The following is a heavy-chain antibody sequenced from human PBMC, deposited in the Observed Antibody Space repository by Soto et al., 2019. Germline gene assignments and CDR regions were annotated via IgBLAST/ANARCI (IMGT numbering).Heavy chain of an antibody. D-gene: IGHD5-12*01. CDR1: GGTFSSYA. CDR2: IIPIFGTA. V-gene: IGHV1-69*13. Sequence: SVKVSCKASGGTFSSYAISWVRQAPGQGLEWMGGIIPIFGTANYAQKFQGRVTITADESTSTAYMELSSLRSEDTAVYYCARIEGRRWLRDDAFDIWGQGTMVTVSS. CDR3: ARIEGRRWLRDDAFDI. J-gene: IGHJ3*02.